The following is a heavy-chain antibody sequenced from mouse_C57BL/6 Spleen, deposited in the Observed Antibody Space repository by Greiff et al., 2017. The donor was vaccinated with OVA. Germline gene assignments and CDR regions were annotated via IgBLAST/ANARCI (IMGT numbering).Heavy chain of an antibody. CDR1: GYAFTNYL. J-gene: IGHJ4*01. V-gene: IGHV1-54*01. CDR2: INPGSGGT. D-gene: IGHD2-4*01. Sequence: LVESGAELVRPGTSVKVSCKASGYAFTNYLIEWVKQRPGQGLEWIGVINPGSGGTNYNETFKGKATLTADKSSSTAYMKLSSLTSEDSAVDFCARVITAGYYYAMDYWGQGTSVTVSS. CDR3: ARVITAGYYYAMDY.